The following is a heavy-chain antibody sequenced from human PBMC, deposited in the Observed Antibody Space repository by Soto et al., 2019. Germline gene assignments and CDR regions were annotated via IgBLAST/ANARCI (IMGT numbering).Heavy chain of an antibody. CDR1: GGSISSNSYY. CDR2: IYYSGST. D-gene: IGHD2-21*02. CDR3: ARVLNCGGDCYSVF. V-gene: IGHV4-39*01. J-gene: IGHJ4*02. Sequence: QLQLQESGPGLVKPSETLSLTCTVSGGSISSNSYYWGWIREPPGKGLEWIGSIYYSGSTYYNPSLKSRVTISVDTSKNLFSLKLSSVTAADTAVYYCARVLNCGGDCYSVFWGQGTLVTVSS.